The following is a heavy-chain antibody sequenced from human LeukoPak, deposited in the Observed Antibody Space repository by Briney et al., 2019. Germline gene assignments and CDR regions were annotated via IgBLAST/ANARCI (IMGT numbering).Heavy chain of an antibody. J-gene: IGHJ4*02. Sequence: GGSLRLSCAASGFTFTDYYMHWVRQAPGKGLEWVALILYDGSLEFYADSVRGRFTISRDNSKNSLYLQMNSLRAEDTAVYYCARVLLWFGESFDYWGQGTLVTVSS. CDR2: ILYDGSLE. D-gene: IGHD3-10*01. CDR3: ARVLLWFGESFDY. V-gene: IGHV3-33*08. CDR1: GFTFTDYY.